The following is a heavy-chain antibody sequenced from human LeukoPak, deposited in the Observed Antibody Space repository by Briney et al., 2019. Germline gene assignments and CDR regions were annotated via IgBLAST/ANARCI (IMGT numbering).Heavy chain of an antibody. CDR1: RFTFSDYY. J-gene: IGHJ4*02. CDR3: TREDYYYAAGY. CDR2: ISGDGTTR. D-gene: IGHD3-10*01. Sequence: GGSLRLSCAASRFTFSDYYMSWVRQAPGKGLEWVSYISGDGTTRYYADSVRGRFTVSRDNTKNSLFLQMNSLRAEDTAIYYCTREDYYYAAGYWGQGTLVTVSS. V-gene: IGHV3-11*04.